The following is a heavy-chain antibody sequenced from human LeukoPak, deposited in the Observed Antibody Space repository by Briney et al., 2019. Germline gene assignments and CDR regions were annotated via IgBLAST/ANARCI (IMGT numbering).Heavy chain of an antibody. V-gene: IGHV3-30-3*01. CDR3: ARDASDYGGNQPLDY. D-gene: IGHD4-23*01. Sequence: GSLRLSCAASGFSFSSYAMHWVRQAPGKGLEWVAVISYDGSNKYYADSVKGRFTISRDNSKNTLYLQMNSLRAEDTAVYYCARDASDYGGNQPLDYWGQGTLVTVSS. J-gene: IGHJ4*02. CDR2: ISYDGSNK. CDR1: GFSFSSYA.